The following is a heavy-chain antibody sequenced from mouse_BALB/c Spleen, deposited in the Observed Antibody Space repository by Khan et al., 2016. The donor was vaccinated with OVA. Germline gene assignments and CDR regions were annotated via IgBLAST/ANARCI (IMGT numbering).Heavy chain of an antibody. D-gene: IGHD2-14*01. CDR1: GYTFTIYA. CDR2: INTYTGEP. Sequence: QIQLVQSGPELKKPGETVKISCKASGYTFTIYAMNWVRQAPGKGLKWMGWINTYTGEPTYADDFKGRFAFSLETSASTAYLQINNLKNEDTATYFCARVGYNGTMDYWGQGTSVTVSS. V-gene: IGHV9-3-1*01. J-gene: IGHJ4*01. CDR3: ARVGYNGTMDY.